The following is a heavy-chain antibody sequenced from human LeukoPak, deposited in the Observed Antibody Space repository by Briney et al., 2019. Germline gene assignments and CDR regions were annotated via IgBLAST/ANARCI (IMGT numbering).Heavy chain of an antibody. CDR3: ARADYYGQWYFEL. CDR2: INSNGGST. CDR1: GFTFSNYE. J-gene: IGHJ2*01. V-gene: IGHV3-64*01. D-gene: IGHD1-26*01. Sequence: GGSLRLSCAVSGFTFSNYEMHWVRQAPGKGLEYVSGINSNGGSTYYANSLKGRFTISRDNSRNTLHLQMGSLRGEDTAVYYCARADYYGQWYFELWGRGTLVTVSS.